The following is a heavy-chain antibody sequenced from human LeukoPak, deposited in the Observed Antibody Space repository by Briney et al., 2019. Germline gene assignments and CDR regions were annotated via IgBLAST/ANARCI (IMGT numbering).Heavy chain of an antibody. CDR1: GYSISSGYY. D-gene: IGHD6-13*01. CDR3: AQIHPGSWYIDY. V-gene: IGHV4-38-2*02. J-gene: IGHJ4*02. CDR2: IYHSGTT. Sequence: SETLSLTCTVSGYSISSGYYWGWIRQPPGKGLEWIGIIYHSGTTYYNPSLRSRVIISLDTSKTQFSLKLSSVTAADTAVYYCAQIHPGSWYIDYWGQGTLVTVSS.